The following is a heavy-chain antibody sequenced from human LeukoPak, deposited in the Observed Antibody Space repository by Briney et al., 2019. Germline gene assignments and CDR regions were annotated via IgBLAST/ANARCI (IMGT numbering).Heavy chain of an antibody. D-gene: IGHD6-19*01. CDR1: GFTFSSYS. CDR3: ARERSSGWFDY. V-gene: IGHV3-48*01. J-gene: IGHJ4*02. Sequence: GGSLRLSXAASGFTFSSYSMNWVCQAPGKGLEGVSYISSSSSTIYYADSVKGRFTISRDNAKNSLYLQMNSLRAEDTAVYYCARERSSGWFDYWGQGTLVTVSS. CDR2: ISSSSSTI.